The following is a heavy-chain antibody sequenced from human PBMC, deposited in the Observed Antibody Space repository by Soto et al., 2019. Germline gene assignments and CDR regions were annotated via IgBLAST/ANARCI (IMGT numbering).Heavy chain of an antibody. J-gene: IGHJ2*01. Sequence: QVQLQESGPGLVKPSETLSLTCTVSGGSISSYYWSWIRQPPGKGLEWLGYIYYSGSTNYNPSRKSRVTIPVDPSKHQFSLKLGSVTAADTAVYYCARERVEFWSGRYFDLWGRGTLVTVFS. CDR1: GGSISSYY. V-gene: IGHV4-59*12. CDR2: IYYSGST. D-gene: IGHD3-3*01. CDR3: ARERVEFWSGRYFDL.